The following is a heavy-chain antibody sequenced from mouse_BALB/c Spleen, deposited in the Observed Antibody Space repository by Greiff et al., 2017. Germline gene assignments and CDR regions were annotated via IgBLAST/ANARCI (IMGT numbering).Heavy chain of an antibody. D-gene: IGHD2-2*01. CDR2: IRNKANGYTT. Sequence: EVKLEESGGGLVQPGGSLRLSCATSGFTFTDYYMSWVRQPPGKALEWLGFIRNKANGYTTEYSASVKGRFTISRDNSQSILYLQMNTLRAEDSATYYCARDKGYDGSMDYWGQGTSVTVAS. CDR1: GFTFTDYY. J-gene: IGHJ4*01. CDR3: ARDKGYDGSMDY. V-gene: IGHV7-3*02.